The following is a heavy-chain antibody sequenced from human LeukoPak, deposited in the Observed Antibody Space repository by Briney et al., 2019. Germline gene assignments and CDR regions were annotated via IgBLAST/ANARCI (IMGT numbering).Heavy chain of an antibody. CDR3: ATDQFGRFLEWLG. CDR2: IIPIFGTA. V-gene: IGHV1-69*13. J-gene: IGHJ4*02. D-gene: IGHD3-3*01. Sequence: SVKVSCKASGGTFISYAISWVRQAPGQGLEWMGGIIPIFGTANYAQKFQGRVTITADESTSTAYMELSSLRSEDTAVYYCATDQFGRFLEWLGWGQGTLVTVSS. CDR1: GGTFISYA.